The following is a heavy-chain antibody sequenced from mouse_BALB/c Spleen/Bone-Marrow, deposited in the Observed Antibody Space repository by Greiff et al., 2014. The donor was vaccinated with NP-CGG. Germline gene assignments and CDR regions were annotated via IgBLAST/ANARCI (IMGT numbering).Heavy chain of an antibody. J-gene: IGHJ3*01. CDR1: GYTFTDYE. D-gene: IGHD2-4*01. CDR3: TREGLRGAGFAY. V-gene: IGHV1-15*01. Sequence: VQVVESGAELVRPGASVKLSCKALGYTFTDYEMHWVKQTPVHGLEWIGAIHPGSGGTAYNQKFKGKATLTADKSSSTAYMELSSLTSEDSAVYYCTREGLRGAGFAYRGQGTLVTVSA. CDR2: IHPGSGGT.